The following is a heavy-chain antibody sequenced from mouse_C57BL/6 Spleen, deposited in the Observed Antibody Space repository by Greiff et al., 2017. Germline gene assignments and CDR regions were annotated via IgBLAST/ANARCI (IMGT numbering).Heavy chain of an antibody. CDR1: GYTFTDYY. Sequence: VQLQQSGPELVKPGASVKISCKASGYTFTDYYMNWVKQSHGKSLEWIGDINPNNGGTSYNQKFKGKATLTVDKSSSTAYMELRSLTSEDSAVYYCARGAYGRGFAYWGQGTLVTVSA. D-gene: IGHD1-1*01. CDR2: INPNNGGT. V-gene: IGHV1-26*01. J-gene: IGHJ3*01. CDR3: ARGAYGRGFAY.